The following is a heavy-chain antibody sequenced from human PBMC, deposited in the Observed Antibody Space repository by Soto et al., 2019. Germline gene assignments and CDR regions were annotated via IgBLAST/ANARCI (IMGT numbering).Heavy chain of an antibody. CDR3: AHRSSGYAYYFDP. Sequence: QITLKESGPALVRPTQTLTLTCSFSGFSLTTRGVAVGWIRQPPGKALEWLALIFWDDDKWYSPSLRSRLTTNEDTSKNQVVLTMTNMDPVDTATYYCAHRSSGYAYYFDPWGQGTLVTVSS. CDR2: IFWDDDK. CDR1: GFSLTTRGVA. V-gene: IGHV2-5*02. J-gene: IGHJ4*02. D-gene: IGHD5-12*01.